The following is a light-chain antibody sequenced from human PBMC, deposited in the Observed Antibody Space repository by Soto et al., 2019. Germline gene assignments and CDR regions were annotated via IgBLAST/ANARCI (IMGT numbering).Light chain of an antibody. Sequence: TQMTQARSSLSASVGDRFSITCLASQGIRNDLGWYKQKPGKXPRXXIYAASTLQSGVPSRFRGSGSGTDLTITISCLQPEDFETYYCLQEYNFALTFAQGTKVDIK. CDR1: QGIRND. CDR3: LQEYNFALT. J-gene: IGKJ1*01. CDR2: AAS. V-gene: IGKV1-6*01.